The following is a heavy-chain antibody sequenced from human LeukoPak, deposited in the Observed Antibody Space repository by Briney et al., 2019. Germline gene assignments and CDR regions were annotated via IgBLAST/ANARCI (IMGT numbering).Heavy chain of an antibody. D-gene: IGHD3-10*01. V-gene: IGHV1-69*13. CDR1: GGTFSSYA. CDR3: ARVGVGAYHFDS. J-gene: IGHJ4*02. Sequence: ASVKVSCKASGGTFSSYAISWVRQAPGQGLEWMGGIIPIFGTANYAQKFQGRVTITADESTSTTYMELSSLRAEDTAVYYCARVGVGAYHFDSWGQGTLVTVSS. CDR2: IIPIFGTA.